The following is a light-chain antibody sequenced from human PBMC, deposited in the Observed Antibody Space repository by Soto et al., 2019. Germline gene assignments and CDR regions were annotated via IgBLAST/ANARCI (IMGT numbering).Light chain of an antibody. CDR2: KAS. Sequence: DIQMTQSPSTLSASVGDRVTITCRASQSISSWLAWYQQKPGKAPKLLIYKASSLQSWVPSRFSGSGSGTEFTHTISSLQPDDFATYYCQQYNNYSWTFGRGTKVEIK. J-gene: IGKJ1*01. V-gene: IGKV1-5*03. CDR3: QQYNNYSWT. CDR1: QSISSW.